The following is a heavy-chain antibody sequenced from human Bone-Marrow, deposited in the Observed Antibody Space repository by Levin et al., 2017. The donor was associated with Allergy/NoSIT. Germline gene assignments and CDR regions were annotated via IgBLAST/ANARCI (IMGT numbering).Heavy chain of an antibody. Sequence: AGGSLRLSCAASGFTFDDYAMHWVRQAPGKGLEWVSGISWNSGSIGYADSVKGRFTISRDNAKNSLYLQMNSLRAEDTALYYCANNVGNWGQGTLVTVSS. CDR3: ANNVGN. V-gene: IGHV3-9*01. J-gene: IGHJ4*02. CDR1: GFTFDDYA. CDR2: ISWNSGSI.